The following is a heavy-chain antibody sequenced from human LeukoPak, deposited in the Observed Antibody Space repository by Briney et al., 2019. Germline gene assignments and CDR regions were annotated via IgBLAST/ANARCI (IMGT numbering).Heavy chain of an antibody. Sequence: PGGSLRLSCAASGFTFDDYAMHWVRHAPGKGLEWASGISWYSGSISYADSVKGRFTISRDNAKNSLYLQMNSLRAEDMALYYCAKATRGYSYGFEYWGQGTLVTGSS. CDR1: GFTFDDYA. CDR2: ISWYSGSI. J-gene: IGHJ4*02. D-gene: IGHD5-18*01. CDR3: AKATRGYSYGFEY. V-gene: IGHV3-9*03.